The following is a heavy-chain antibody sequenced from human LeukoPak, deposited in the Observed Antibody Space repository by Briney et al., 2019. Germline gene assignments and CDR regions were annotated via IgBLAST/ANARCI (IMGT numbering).Heavy chain of an antibody. CDR2: INHSGST. Sequence: SETLSLTCAVYGGSFSGYYWSWIRQPPGKGLEWIGEINHSGSTNYNPSLKSRVTISVDTSKNQLSLKLSSVTAADTAVYYCARGSHDSSGYYYDYWGQGTLVTVSS. V-gene: IGHV4-34*01. CDR3: ARGSHDSSGYYYDY. D-gene: IGHD3-22*01. CDR1: GGSFSGYY. J-gene: IGHJ4*02.